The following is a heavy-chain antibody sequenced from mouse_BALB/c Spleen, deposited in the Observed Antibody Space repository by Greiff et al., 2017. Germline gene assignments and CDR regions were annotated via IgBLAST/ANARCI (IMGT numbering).Heavy chain of an antibody. V-gene: IGHV5-4*02. CDR2: ISDGGSYT. J-gene: IGHJ4*01. CDR1: GFTFSDYY. CDR3: ARHYGYVYYYYAMDY. Sequence: EVMLVESGGGLVKPGGSLKLSCAASGFTFSDYYMYWVRQTPEKRLEWVATISDGGSYTYYPDSVKGRFTISRYNAKNNLYLQRSSLKSEDTAMYYCARHYGYVYYYYAMDYWGQGTSVTVSS. D-gene: IGHD1-2*01.